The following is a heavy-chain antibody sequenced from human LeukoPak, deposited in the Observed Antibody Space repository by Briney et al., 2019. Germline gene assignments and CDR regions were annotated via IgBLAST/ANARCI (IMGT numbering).Heavy chain of an antibody. V-gene: IGHV3-48*01. Sequence: GGSLRLSCAASGFTLSGYSMDWVLQAPGKGLEWVSHLSSDFTTMYYANSVKGRFTISRDNAKNSLYLQMNSLRAEDSAVYYCARVLLERPGIDSFDLWGQGTMVTVSS. J-gene: IGHJ3*01. CDR1: GFTLSGYS. D-gene: IGHD1-1*01. CDR2: LSSDFTTM. CDR3: ARVLLERPGIDSFDL.